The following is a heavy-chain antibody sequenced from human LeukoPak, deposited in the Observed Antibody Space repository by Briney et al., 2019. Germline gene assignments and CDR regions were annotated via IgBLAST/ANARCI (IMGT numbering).Heavy chain of an antibody. V-gene: IGHV4-30-4*08. Sequence: SETLSLTCTVSGGSISSGDYYWSWIRQPPGTGLEWIGYIYYSGGTYYNPSLKSRVTISVDTSKNQFSLKLSSVTAADTAVYYCARAPASYTVDYWGQGTLVTVSS. CDR2: IYYSGGT. D-gene: IGHD2-2*02. CDR3: ARAPASYTVDY. J-gene: IGHJ4*02. CDR1: GGSISSGDYY.